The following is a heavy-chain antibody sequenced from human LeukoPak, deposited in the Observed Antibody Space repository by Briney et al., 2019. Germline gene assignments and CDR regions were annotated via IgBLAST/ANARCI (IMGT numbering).Heavy chain of an antibody. D-gene: IGHD2-15*01. CDR3: AAYIVHGY. V-gene: IGHV3-30-3*01. CDR2: ISYDGSNK. J-gene: IGHJ4*02. Sequence: PGRSLRLSCAASGFTFSSYAMHWVRQAPGKGLGWVAVISYDGSNKYYADSVKGRFTISRDNSKNTLYLQMNSLRAEDTAVYYCAAYIVHGYWGQGTLVTVSS. CDR1: GFTFSSYA.